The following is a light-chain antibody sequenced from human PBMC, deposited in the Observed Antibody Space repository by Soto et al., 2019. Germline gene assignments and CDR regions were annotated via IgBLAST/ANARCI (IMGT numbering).Light chain of an antibody. CDR2: SNN. V-gene: IGLV1-44*01. Sequence: QAVVTQSPSASGTPGQRVTISCSGSSSNIGRNTVNWYQQLPGTAPKLLIFSNNQRLSGVPDRFSGSKSGTSASLAISGLQSEDEAEYYCAAWDDSLIGYVFGSGTKLTVL. J-gene: IGLJ1*01. CDR3: AAWDDSLIGYV. CDR1: SSNIGRNT.